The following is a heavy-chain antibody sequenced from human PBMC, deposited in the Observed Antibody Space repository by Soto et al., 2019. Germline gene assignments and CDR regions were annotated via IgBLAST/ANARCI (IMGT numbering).Heavy chain of an antibody. CDR2: IFTGGTST. Sequence: PGGSLRLSCSASGFTLSSYTMSWVRLTPGKGLQWVSTIFTGGTSTVYADPVRGRFSISRDDSKNTLYLQMDNLRVDDTALYFCAKDRHPDGIWTFDYWGRGTLVTVPS. V-gene: IGHV3-23*01. D-gene: IGHD3-9*01. J-gene: IGHJ4*02. CDR1: GFTLSSYT. CDR3: AKDRHPDGIWTFDY.